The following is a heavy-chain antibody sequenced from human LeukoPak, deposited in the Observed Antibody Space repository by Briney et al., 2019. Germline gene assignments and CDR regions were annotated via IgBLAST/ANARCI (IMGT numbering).Heavy chain of an antibody. Sequence: SETLSLTCAVYGGSFSGYYWSWIRQPPGKGLEWIGEINHSGSTNYNPSLKSRVTISVDTSKNQFSLKLSSVTAADTAVYYCARGEVYSSGWSKADYWGQGTLVTASS. J-gene: IGHJ4*02. CDR2: INHSGST. V-gene: IGHV4-34*01. D-gene: IGHD6-19*01. CDR1: GGSFSGYY. CDR3: ARGEVYSSGWSKADY.